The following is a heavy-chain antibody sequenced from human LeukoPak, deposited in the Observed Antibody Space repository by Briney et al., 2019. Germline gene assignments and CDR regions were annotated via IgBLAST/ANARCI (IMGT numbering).Heavy chain of an antibody. CDR2: IRYDGSNE. V-gene: IGHV3-30*02. J-gene: IGHJ6*03. D-gene: IGHD4-11*01. CDR1: GFTFNNYG. CDR3: AKYITVTTNSYYYYMDV. Sequence: GGSLRLSCAASGFTFNNYGMHWVRQAPGKGLEWVAFIRYDGSNEYYADSVKGRFTISRDNSKNTLYLQMNSLRAEDTAVYYCAKYITVTTNSYYYYMDVWGKGTTVTVSS.